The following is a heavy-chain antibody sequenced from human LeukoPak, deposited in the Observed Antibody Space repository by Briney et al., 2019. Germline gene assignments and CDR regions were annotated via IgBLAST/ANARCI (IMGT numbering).Heavy chain of an antibody. CDR1: GFTFSSYA. Sequence: GGSLRLSCAASGFTFSSYAMNWVRLSPGKGLEWVSAITDNGNTAYYADSVKGRFTISRDNSKNTLYLQMSSLRAEDTAVYYCATLRLSDHFDYWGQGTLVTVSS. V-gene: IGHV3-23*01. CDR2: ITDNGNTA. D-gene: IGHD2-15*01. J-gene: IGHJ4*02. CDR3: ATLRLSDHFDY.